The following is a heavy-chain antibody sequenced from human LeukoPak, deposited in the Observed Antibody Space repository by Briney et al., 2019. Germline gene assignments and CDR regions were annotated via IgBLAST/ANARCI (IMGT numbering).Heavy chain of an antibody. CDR1: GFTFSSYW. CDR2: INSDGSST. V-gene: IGHV3-74*01. J-gene: IGHJ4*02. D-gene: IGHD6-13*01. Sequence: GGSLGLSCAASGFTFSSYWMHWVRQAPGKGLVWVSRINSDGSSTSYADSVKGRFTISRDNAKNTLYLQMNSLRAEDTAVYYCARQEQSFRISSYFDYWGQGTLVTVSS. CDR3: ARQEQSFRISSYFDY.